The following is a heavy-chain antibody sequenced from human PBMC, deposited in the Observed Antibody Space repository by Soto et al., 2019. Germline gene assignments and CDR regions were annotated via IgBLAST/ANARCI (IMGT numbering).Heavy chain of an antibody. J-gene: IGHJ2*01. CDR3: ACLDGYILYFDL. V-gene: IGHV4-30-2*01. CDR2: IFDTGKT. CDR1: GGSLSTGGCS. Sequence: QVQLQESGSGLVKPSQTLSLTCAVSGGSLSTGGCSWSWVRLPPGRALEWIGYIFDTGKTYYSASLKSWVTLSVDRAQNQFSLRLDSVTAADTAIYFFACLDGYILYFDLWGRGTLFTVSS. D-gene: IGHD5-12*01.